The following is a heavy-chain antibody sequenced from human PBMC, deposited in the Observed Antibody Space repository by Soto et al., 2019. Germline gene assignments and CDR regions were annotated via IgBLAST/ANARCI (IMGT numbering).Heavy chain of an antibody. D-gene: IGHD7-27*01. CDR3: ARESEDLTSNFDY. Sequence: WGSLLLSCAASGFTFTRYSMNWVRQAPGKGLEWVSSISSTTNYIYYGDSMKGRFTISRDNAKNSLYLEMNSLRAEDTAVYYCARESEDLTSNFDYWGQGTLVTVPQ. V-gene: IGHV3-21*06. CDR1: GFTFTRYS. J-gene: IGHJ4*02. CDR2: ISSTTNYI.